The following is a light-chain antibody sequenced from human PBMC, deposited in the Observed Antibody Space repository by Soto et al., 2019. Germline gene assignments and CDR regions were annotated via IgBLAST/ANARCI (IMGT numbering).Light chain of an antibody. J-gene: IGKJ5*01. CDR1: QSVSSY. CDR3: QQRSHWPPIT. Sequence: EIVLTQSPATLSLSPGERATLSCRASQSVSSYLAWYQQQPGQAPRLLIYDASNRATSIPARFSGSGSGTDFTLTISSLVPEDFAVYYCQQRSHWPPITFGQGTRLEIK. V-gene: IGKV3-11*01. CDR2: DAS.